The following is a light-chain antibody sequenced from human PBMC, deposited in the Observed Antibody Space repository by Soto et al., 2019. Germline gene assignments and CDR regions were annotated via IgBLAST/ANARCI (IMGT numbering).Light chain of an antibody. CDR2: EGS. J-gene: IGLJ1*01. CDR1: SSVVGSYNL. Sequence: SVLTQPASVSGSPGQSITISCTGTSSVVGSYNLVSWYQQHPGKAPKLMIYEGSKRPSGVSNRFSGSKSGNTASLTISGLQAEDEADYYCCSYAGSSTYVFGTGTKVTVL. V-gene: IGLV2-23*01. CDR3: CSYAGSSTYV.